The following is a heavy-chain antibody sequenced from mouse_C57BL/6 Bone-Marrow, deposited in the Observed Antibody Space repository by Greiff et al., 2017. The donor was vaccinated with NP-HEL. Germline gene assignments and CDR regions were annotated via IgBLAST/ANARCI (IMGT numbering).Heavy chain of an antibody. J-gene: IGHJ4*01. CDR1: GFNIKDDY. CDR2: IDPENGDT. V-gene: IGHV14-4*01. CDR3: TRYAMDY. Sequence: EVQLQQSGAELVRPGASVKLSCTASGFNIKDDYMHWVKQRPEQGLEWIGWIDPENGDTEYASKFQGKATIPADTSSNTAYLQLSSLTSEDTAVYYCTRYAMDYWGQGTSVTVSS.